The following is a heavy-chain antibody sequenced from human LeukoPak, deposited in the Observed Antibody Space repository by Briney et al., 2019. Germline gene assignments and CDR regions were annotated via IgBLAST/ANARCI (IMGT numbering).Heavy chain of an antibody. V-gene: IGHV1-2*02. Sequence: ASVKVSCKTSGYTFTDYNVYWVRQAPEQGLQWMGWINPKTGGTVFAQRFQGRVTMTKDTSITTAYMELSSLRFDDTAAYYCARSGLNRFDYWGQGTLVTVSS. CDR2: INPKTGGT. CDR3: ARSGLNRFDY. J-gene: IGHJ4*02. D-gene: IGHD2-15*01. CDR1: GYTFTDYN.